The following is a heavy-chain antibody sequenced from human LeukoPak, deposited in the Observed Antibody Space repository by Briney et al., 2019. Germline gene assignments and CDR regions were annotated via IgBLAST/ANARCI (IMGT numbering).Heavy chain of an antibody. D-gene: IGHD1-1*01. V-gene: IGHV3-7*03. CDR2: IKEDESAK. J-gene: IGHJ4*02. CDR1: GFTFSTYW. CDR3: AKRGTPLPYYDY. Sequence: GGSLRLSCAASGFTFSTYWMAWVRQAPGKGLEWVANIKEDESAKHQADSVKGRFTISRDNSKNTLYLQMSSLRAEDTAVFYCAKRGTPLPYYDYWGQGALVTVSS.